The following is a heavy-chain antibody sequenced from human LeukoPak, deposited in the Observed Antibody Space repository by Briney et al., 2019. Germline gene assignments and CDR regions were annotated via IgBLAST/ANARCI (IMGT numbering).Heavy chain of an antibody. Sequence: NPSETLSLTCTVSGGSISSYYWRWIRQPPGKGLEWIGYIYYSGSTYYNPSLKSRVTISVDTSKNQFSLKLSSVTAADTAVYYCARGIAVNLWGQGTLVTVSS. J-gene: IGHJ5*02. D-gene: IGHD6-19*01. CDR1: GGSISSYY. CDR3: ARGIAVNL. V-gene: IGHV4-59*01. CDR2: IYYSGST.